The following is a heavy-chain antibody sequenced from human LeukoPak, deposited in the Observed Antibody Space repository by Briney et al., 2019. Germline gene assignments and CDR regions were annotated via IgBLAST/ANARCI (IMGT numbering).Heavy chain of an antibody. CDR3: AHDLASITIFGVVNFYAFDI. CDR1: GFSLSTSGVG. CDR2: IYWNDDK. V-gene: IGHV2-5*01. J-gene: IGHJ3*02. D-gene: IGHD3-3*01. Sequence: SGPTLVNPTQTLTLTCTFSGFSLSTSGVGVGWIRQPPGQALEWLALIYWNDDKRYSPSLKSRLSITKDTSKNQVVLTMTNMDPVDTGTYYCAHDLASITIFGVVNFYAFDIWGQGTMVTVSS.